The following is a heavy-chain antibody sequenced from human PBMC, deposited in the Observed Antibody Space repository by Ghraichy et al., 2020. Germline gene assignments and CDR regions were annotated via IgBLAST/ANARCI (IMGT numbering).Heavy chain of an antibody. CDR1: GFTFSGFA. V-gene: IGHV3-23*01. CDR3: AKDYSYDSSGSFNFLDSNAFDI. J-gene: IGHJ3*02. Sequence: ETLSLTCAVSGFTFSGFAMSWVRQAPGKGLEWVSSMSGSDGSTSYADSVKGRFTISRDKSKNTVYLQMHSLRADDTALYYCAKDYSYDSSGSFNFLDSNAFDIWGRGTMVAVSS. D-gene: IGHD3-22*01. CDR2: MSGSDGST.